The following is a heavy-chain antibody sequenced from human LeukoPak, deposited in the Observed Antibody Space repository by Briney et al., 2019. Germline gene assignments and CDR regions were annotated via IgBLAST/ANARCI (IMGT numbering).Heavy chain of an antibody. CDR3: AKGRITIFGVVSALDY. J-gene: IGHJ4*02. Sequence: SCKASGYTFSSYAMSWVRQAPGKGLEWVSAISGSGGSTYYADSVKGRFTISRDNSKNTLYLQMNSLRAEDTAVYYCAKGRITIFGVVSALDYWGKGTLVTVSS. V-gene: IGHV3-23*01. CDR2: ISGSGGST. CDR1: GYTFSSYA. D-gene: IGHD3-3*01.